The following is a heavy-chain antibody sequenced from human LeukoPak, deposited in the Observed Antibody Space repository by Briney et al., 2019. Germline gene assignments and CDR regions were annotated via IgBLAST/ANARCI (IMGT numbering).Heavy chain of an antibody. J-gene: IGHJ4*02. CDR2: IEPNSGGA. CDR1: GHTFTVKF. CDR3: AVENFYDRSGYSKAFDY. V-gene: IGHV1-2*04. Sequence: ASVKVSCKTSGHTFTVKFLHWLRQAPGQGLEWMAGIEPNSGGAVYGQNFRGWVTVTKDTSFSTAYMELSRLRSDDTAVYYCAVENFYDRSGYSKAFDYWGQGTLVTVSS. D-gene: IGHD3-22*01.